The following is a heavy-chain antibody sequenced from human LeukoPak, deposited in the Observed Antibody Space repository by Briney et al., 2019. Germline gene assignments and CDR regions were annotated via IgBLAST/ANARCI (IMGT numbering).Heavy chain of an antibody. D-gene: IGHD3-10*01. CDR3: AGGVATYYYGSGSYYRVDY. J-gene: IGHJ4*02. Sequence: PPETLSLTCAVSGVSISSYYYSWIRQTPGKGLEWIGYIYYSGSTNYNPSLRGRVTMSVDTSKNQVSLSLSSVTAADTAVYYCAGGVATYYYGSGSYYRVDYWGQGTLVTVSS. CDR1: GVSISSYY. V-gene: IGHV4-59*01. CDR2: IYYSGST.